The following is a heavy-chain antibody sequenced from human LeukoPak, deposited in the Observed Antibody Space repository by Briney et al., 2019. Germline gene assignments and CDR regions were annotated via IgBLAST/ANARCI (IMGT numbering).Heavy chain of an antibody. V-gene: IGHV4-59*01. J-gene: IGHJ4*02. CDR2: IYYSGST. D-gene: IGHD6-13*01. CDR1: GGSISSYY. CDR3: ARVGIAASIDY. Sequence: SETLSLTCTVSGGSISSYYWSWIRQPPGKGLEWIGYIYYSGSTNYNPSLKSRVTISVDTSKNQFSLKLSSVTAADTAVYYCARVGIAASIDYWGQGTLVTVSS.